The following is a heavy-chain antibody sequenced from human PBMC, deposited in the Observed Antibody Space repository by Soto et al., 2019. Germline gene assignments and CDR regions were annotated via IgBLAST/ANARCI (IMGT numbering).Heavy chain of an antibody. V-gene: IGHV3-33*01. J-gene: IGHJ6*02. CDR1: GFTFSSYG. CDR2: IWYDGSNK. CDR3: AREVLVRGIKYHGMAV. Sequence: QVQLVESGGGVVQPGRSLSLSCAASGFTFSSYGIHWVRQAPGKGLEWVAVIWYDGSNKYYADSVKGRFTISRDNSKNTLYLQMNSVRAEDTAVYYCAREVLVRGIKYHGMAVWGQGTTVTVSS. D-gene: IGHD3-10*01.